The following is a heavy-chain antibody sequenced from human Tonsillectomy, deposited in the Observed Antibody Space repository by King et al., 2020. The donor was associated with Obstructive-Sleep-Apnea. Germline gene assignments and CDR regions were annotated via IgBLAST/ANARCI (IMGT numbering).Heavy chain of an antibody. J-gene: IGHJ5*02. CDR1: GYSFTSYW. CDR2: IDPSDSYI. CDR3: ARLVGSAAMPAVWFDP. Sequence: QLVQSGAEVKKPGASLRISCKGSGYSFTSYWISWVRQMPGKGLEWMGRIDPSDSYINYSPSFQGHVTISADKSISTAYLQWSSLKASDTAMYYCARLVGSAAMPAVWFDPWGQGTLVTVSS. D-gene: IGHD2-2*01. V-gene: IGHV5-10-1*01.